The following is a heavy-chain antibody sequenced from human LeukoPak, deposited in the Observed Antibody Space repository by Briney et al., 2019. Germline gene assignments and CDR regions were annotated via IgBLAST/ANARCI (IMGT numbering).Heavy chain of an antibody. Sequence: GGSLRLSCAAYGFTFSNYWMIWVSQAPGKGLEWLGNIKQDGSEKRYADSVRGRFSISRDNAQTSLYLQMNSLRAEDTAVYYCARASDPWLQLTWGQGTLVTVSS. J-gene: IGHJ5*02. CDR1: GFTFSNYW. CDR2: IKQDGSEK. V-gene: IGHV3-7*05. D-gene: IGHD5-24*01. CDR3: ARASDPWLQLT.